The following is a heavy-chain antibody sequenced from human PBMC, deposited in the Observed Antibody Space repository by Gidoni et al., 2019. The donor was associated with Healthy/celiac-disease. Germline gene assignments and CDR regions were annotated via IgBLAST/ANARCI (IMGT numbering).Heavy chain of an antibody. Sequence: QVQLVESGGGVVQPGRSLRLSCAASGFTFSSYGMHWVRQAPGKGLEWVAVISYDGSNKYYADSVKGRFTISRDNSKNTLYLQMNSLRAEDTAVYYCAKGDGVAATSIRYYYYYMDVWGKGTTVTVSS. CDR3: AKGDGVAATSIRYYYYYMDV. CDR1: GFTFSSYG. D-gene: IGHD2-15*01. J-gene: IGHJ6*03. V-gene: IGHV3-30*18. CDR2: ISYDGSNK.